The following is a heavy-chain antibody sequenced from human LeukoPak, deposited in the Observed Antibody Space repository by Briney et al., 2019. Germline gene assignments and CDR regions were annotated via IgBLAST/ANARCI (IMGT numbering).Heavy chain of an antibody. CDR1: GFTFSGSA. CDR3: TVRLEATEFVGF. V-gene: IGHV3-73*01. D-gene: IGHD3-3*01. J-gene: IGHJ4*02. CDR2: IRSKANSYAT. Sequence: GGSLRLSCAASGFTFSGSAMHWVRQASGTGLEWVGRIRSKANSYATAYAASVKGRFTISRDDSKNTAYLQMDSLKTEDTALYYCTVRLEATEFVGFWGQGTLVTVSS.